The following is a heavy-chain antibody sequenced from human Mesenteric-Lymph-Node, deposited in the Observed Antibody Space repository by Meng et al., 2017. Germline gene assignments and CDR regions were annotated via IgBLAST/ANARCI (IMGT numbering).Heavy chain of an antibody. V-gene: IGHV7-4-1*02. Sequence: QGQLVHSVLELEKPGASARVSGKASGYTFTSNAINLVRQAAGQGLEWMGWINTNTGNPTYAQGFTGRFVFSLATSVSTAYLQISCLKAEDTAVYYCARGALPYGDYVDAWGQGTLVTVSS. CDR1: GYTFTSNA. D-gene: IGHD4-17*01. J-gene: IGHJ4*02. CDR3: ARGALPYGDYVDA. CDR2: INTNTGNP.